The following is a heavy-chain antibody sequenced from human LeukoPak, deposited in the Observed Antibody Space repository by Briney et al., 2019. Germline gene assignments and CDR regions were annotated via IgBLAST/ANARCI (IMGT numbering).Heavy chain of an antibody. CDR2: ISGSGDST. CDR1: GFTFNSYA. Sequence: GGSLRLSCAGSGFTFNSYAMNWVRQAPGKGLEWVSSISGSGDSTYYADSVKGRFTISRDNAKNSLYLQMNSLRAEDTAVYYCARVAASRSYYFGIIGWGQGTLVTVSS. CDR3: ARVAASRSYYFGIIG. J-gene: IGHJ4*02. D-gene: IGHD3-10*01. V-gene: IGHV3-23*01.